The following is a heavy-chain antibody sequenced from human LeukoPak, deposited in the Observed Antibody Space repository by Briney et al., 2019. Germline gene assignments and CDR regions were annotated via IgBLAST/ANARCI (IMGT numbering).Heavy chain of an antibody. Sequence: GGSLRLSCAASGFTFSSYWMNWARQAPGKGLEWVAVISYDGSNKYYADSVKGRFTISRDNSKNTLYLQMNSLRAEDTAVYYCAKDHYYYDSSGYPDYWGQGTLVTVSS. CDR1: GFTFSSYW. J-gene: IGHJ4*02. CDR3: AKDHYYYDSSGYPDY. D-gene: IGHD3-22*01. V-gene: IGHV3-30*18. CDR2: ISYDGSNK.